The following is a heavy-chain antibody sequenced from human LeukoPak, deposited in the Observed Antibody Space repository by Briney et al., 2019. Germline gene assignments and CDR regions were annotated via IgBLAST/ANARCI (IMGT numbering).Heavy chain of an antibody. CDR2: ISSSGSTI. CDR3: AMAVAGSFDY. CDR1: GFTFSNYE. V-gene: IGHV3-48*03. D-gene: IGHD6-19*01. J-gene: IGHJ4*02. Sequence: GGSLRLSCAAPGFTFSNYEMNWVRQAPGKGLEWVSYISSSGSTIYYADSVKGRFTISRDNAKNSLYLQMNSLRAEDTAVYYCAMAVAGSFDYWGQGTLVTVSS.